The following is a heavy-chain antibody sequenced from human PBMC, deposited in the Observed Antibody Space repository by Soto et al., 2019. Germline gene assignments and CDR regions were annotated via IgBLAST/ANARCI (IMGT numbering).Heavy chain of an antibody. CDR3: ARDAFDI. CDR2: ISSNGGST. V-gene: IGHV3-64*01. Sequence: GGSLRLSCAASGFTFSSYAMHWVRQAPGKGLEYVSAISSNGGSTYYANSVKGRFTISRDNSKNTLYLQMGSLRAEDMAVYYCARDAFDIWGQGTMVTVSS. J-gene: IGHJ3*02. CDR1: GFTFSSYA.